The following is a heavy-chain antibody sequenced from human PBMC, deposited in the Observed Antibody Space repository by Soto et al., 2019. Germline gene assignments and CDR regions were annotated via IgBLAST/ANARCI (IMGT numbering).Heavy chain of an antibody. CDR1: GYTFTSYG. Sequence: QVQLVQSGAEVKKPGASVKVSCKASGYTFTSYGISWVRQAPGQGLEWMGWISAYNGNTNYAQKLQGRVTMTTDTSKSTAYMELRSLRSDDTAVYYCARDTLIGNYDFWSGYPTYNWFDPWGQGTLVTVSS. CDR2: ISAYNGNT. J-gene: IGHJ5*02. V-gene: IGHV1-18*04. D-gene: IGHD3-3*01. CDR3: ARDTLIGNYDFWSGYPTYNWFDP.